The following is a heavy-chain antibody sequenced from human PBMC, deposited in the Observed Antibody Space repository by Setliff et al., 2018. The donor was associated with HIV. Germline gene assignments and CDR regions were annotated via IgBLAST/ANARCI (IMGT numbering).Heavy chain of an antibody. D-gene: IGHD6-13*01. CDR1: GGSISSHY. J-gene: IGHJ3*02. CDR3: ARADSSSWFFATFDI. Sequence: SETLSLTCTVSGGSISSHYWSWIRQPPGKGLEWIGYIYHSGSTHYNPSLNSRVAFSVDTSKNQFSLKLYSVTVADTAFYYCARADSSSWFFATFDIWGQGTMVTVSS. V-gene: IGHV4-30-4*01. CDR2: IYHSGST.